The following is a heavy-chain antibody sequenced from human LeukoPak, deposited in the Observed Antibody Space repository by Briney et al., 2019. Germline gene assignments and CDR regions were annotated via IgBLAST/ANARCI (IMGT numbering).Heavy chain of an antibody. CDR1: GDSISSYS. Sequence: PSETLSLTCTVSGDSISSYSWSWMRQPAGKGLEWIGRIYPRESPNYNPSLKSRVIMSVDKSKNQFSLKLRSVTAADTAVYYCAREWHHVFDYWGQGNLVTVSS. CDR2: IYPRESP. CDR3: AREWHHVFDY. J-gene: IGHJ4*02. V-gene: IGHV4-4*07. D-gene: IGHD5-12*01.